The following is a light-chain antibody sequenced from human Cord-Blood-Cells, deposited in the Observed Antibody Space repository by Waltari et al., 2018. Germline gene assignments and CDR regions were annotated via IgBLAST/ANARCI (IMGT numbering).Light chain of an antibody. CDR3: QQSYSTPYT. Sequence: DVQMTQSPSSLSASVGDRVTITCRASQSISSYLNWYQQKPGKAPKLLIYAASSLQSGVPSSFSGSGSETDFTLNISSLQPEDFATYYCQQSYSTPYTFGQGTKLEIK. CDR1: QSISSY. CDR2: AAS. J-gene: IGKJ2*01. V-gene: IGKV1-39*01.